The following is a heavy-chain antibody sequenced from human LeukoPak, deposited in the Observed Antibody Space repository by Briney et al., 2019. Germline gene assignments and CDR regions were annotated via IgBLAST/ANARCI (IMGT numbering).Heavy chain of an antibody. CDR1: GFTFSSYS. V-gene: IGHV3-21*01. CDR3: ARCGVPAASSWFDP. Sequence: GGSLRLSCAASGFTFSSYSMNWVRQAPGKGLAWVSSISSSSSYIYYADSVKGRFTISRDNAKNSLYLQMNSLRAEDTAVYYCARCGVPAASSWFDPWGQGTLVTVSS. J-gene: IGHJ5*02. CDR2: ISSSSSYI. D-gene: IGHD2-2*01.